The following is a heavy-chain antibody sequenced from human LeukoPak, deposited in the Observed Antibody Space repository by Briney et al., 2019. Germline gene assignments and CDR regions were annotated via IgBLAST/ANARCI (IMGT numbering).Heavy chain of an antibody. V-gene: IGHV4-59*08. D-gene: IGHD6-13*01. Sequence: SETLSLTCTVSGGSISSYYWSWIRQPPGKGLEWIGYISYSGSTNYNPSLKSRLTISVDTSKNQFSLKLSSVTAADTAVYYCARHGYQQLVPDWFDPWGQGTLVTVSS. CDR1: GGSISSYY. J-gene: IGHJ5*02. CDR2: ISYSGST. CDR3: ARHGYQQLVPDWFDP.